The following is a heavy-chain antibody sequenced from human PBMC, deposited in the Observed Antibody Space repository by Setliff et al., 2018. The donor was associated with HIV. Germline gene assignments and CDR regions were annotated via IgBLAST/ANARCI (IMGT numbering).Heavy chain of an antibody. V-gene: IGHV1-3*04. CDR1: GYTFTNFA. D-gene: IGHD6-19*01. CDR3: ARVRSSGWCFDY. CDR2: IDTINGNT. J-gene: IGHJ4*02. Sequence: ASVKVSCKASGYTFTNFAMYWVRQAPGQRPEWMGWIDTINGNTKYSQKFQGRVSITRDTSASTIYMELSSLRSEDTAVYYCARVRSSGWCFDYWGQGTLVTVSS.